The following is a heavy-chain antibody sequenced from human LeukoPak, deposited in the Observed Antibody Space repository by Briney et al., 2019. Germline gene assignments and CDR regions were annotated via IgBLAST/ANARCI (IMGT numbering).Heavy chain of an antibody. Sequence: GGSLRLSCAASGFTFSSYSMNWVRQAPGKGLVWISNINEHGTTAYADSVKGRFTISRDNAKNILYLQMNRLRAEDTAVYYCARVRGGNWGQGTLVTVSS. J-gene: IGHJ4*02. D-gene: IGHD3-16*01. CDR2: INEHGTT. CDR1: GFTFSSYS. V-gene: IGHV3-74*01. CDR3: ARVRGGN.